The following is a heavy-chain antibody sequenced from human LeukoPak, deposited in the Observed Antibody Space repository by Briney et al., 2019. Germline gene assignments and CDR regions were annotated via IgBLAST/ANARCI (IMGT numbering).Heavy chain of an antibody. D-gene: IGHD3-22*01. V-gene: IGHV3-13*01. CDR2: IGTAGDT. Sequence: GGSLRLSCAASGFTFSSYDMHWVRQATGKGLEWVSAIGTAGDTYYPGSVKGRFTISRENAKNSLYLQMNSLRAEDTAVYYCARAYDSSGYYAYYYGMDVWGQGTTVTVSS. J-gene: IGHJ6*02. CDR3: ARAYDSSGYYAYYYGMDV. CDR1: GFTFSSYD.